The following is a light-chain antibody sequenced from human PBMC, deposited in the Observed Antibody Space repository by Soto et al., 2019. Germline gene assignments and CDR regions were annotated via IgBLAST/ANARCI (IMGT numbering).Light chain of an antibody. CDR2: DVT. J-gene: IGLJ6*01. V-gene: IGLV2-14*01. CDR1: TSDIGGYNY. Sequence: QSALTQPASVSGSPGQSITISCTGTTSDIGGYNYVSWYQHHPGKAPKLIIYDVTRRPSGVSPRFAGSKSGNTASLTISGLQAEDEADYYCSSFSVCRPLFATGTKVTV. CDR3: SSFSVCRPL.